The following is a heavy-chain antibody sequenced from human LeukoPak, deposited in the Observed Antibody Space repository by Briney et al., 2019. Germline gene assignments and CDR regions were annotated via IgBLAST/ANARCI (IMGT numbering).Heavy chain of an antibody. CDR3: ARLEITTVTTSDY. V-gene: IGHV1-69*01. CDR2: IIPIFGTA. D-gene: IGHD4-17*01. Sequence: SVKVSCKASGGTFSSYAISWVRQAPGQGLEWMGGIIPIFGTANYAQKFQGRVTITADESASTAYMELSSLRSEDTAVYYCARLEITTVTTSDYRGQGTLVTVSS. J-gene: IGHJ4*02. CDR1: GGTFSSYA.